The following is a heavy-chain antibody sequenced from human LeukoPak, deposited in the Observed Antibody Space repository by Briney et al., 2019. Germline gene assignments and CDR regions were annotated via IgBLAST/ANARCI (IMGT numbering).Heavy chain of an antibody. D-gene: IGHD2-21*02. J-gene: IGHJ4*02. V-gene: IGHV1-8*01. CDR2: MNPNRGNT. CDR1: GYTFTSYD. CDR3: ARGLAYCGGDCYSFGCTPRYYFDY. Sequence: ASVKVSCKASGYTFTSYDINWVRQATGQGLEGMGWMNPNRGNTGYAQKFQGRVTMTRNTSISTAYMELSSLRSEDTAVYYCARGLAYCGGDCYSFGCTPRYYFDYWGQGTLVTVSS.